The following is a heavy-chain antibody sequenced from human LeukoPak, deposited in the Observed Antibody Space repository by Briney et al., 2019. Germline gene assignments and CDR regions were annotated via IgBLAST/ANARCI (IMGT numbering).Heavy chain of an antibody. CDR1: GFTFSSYA. D-gene: IGHD3-9*01. CDR2: ISYDGSNK. J-gene: IGHJ6*02. Sequence: PGRSLRLSCAASGFTFSSYAMHWVRQAPGKGLEWVAVISYDGSNKYYADSVKGRFTISRDNSKNTLYLQMNSLRAEDTAVYYCARILTPRHYYYGMDVWGQGTTVTVSS. CDR3: ARILTPRHYYYGMDV. V-gene: IGHV3-30*04.